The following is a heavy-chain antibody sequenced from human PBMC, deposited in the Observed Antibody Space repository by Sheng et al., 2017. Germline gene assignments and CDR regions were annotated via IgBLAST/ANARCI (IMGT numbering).Heavy chain of an antibody. V-gene: IGHV4-4*07. CDR2: IYTSGST. CDR1: GGSISSYY. J-gene: IGHJ5*02. Sequence: QVQLQESGPGLVKPSETLSLTCTVSGGSISSYYWSWIRQPAGKGLEWIGRIYTSGSTNYNPSLKSRVTMSVDTSKNQFSLKLSSVTAADTAVYYCARVYCSSTSCYESWFDPWGQEPWSPSPQ. CDR3: ARVYCSSTSCYESWFDP. D-gene: IGHD2-2*01.